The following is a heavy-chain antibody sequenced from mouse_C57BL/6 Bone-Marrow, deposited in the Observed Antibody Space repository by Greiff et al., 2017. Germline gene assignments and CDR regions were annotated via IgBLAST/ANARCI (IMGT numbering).Heavy chain of an antibody. D-gene: IGHD2-12*01. CDR3: ARRTRYYDAMDY. CDR1: GYTFTSYT. CDR2: INPSSGYT. V-gene: IGHV1S26*01. J-gene: IGHJ4*01. Sequence: QVQLQQPGAELVKPGASVKMSCKASGYTFTSYTMHWVKQRPGQGLEWIGYINPSSGYTKYNQKFKDKATLTADKSSSTAYMQLSSLTSEDSAVYYCARRTRYYDAMDYWGQGTSVTVSS.